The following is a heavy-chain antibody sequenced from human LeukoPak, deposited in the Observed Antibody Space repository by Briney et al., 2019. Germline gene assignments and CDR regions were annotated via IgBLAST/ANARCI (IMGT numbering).Heavy chain of an antibody. CDR2: IYYSGST. CDR3: ARTPGAAGNYYYYYMDV. J-gene: IGHJ6*03. V-gene: IGHV4-61*01. CDR1: GGSISSSYY. Sequence: SETLSLTCTVSGGSISSSYYWSWIRQPPGKGLEWIGYIYYSGSTNYNPSLKSRVTISVDTSKNQFSLKLSSVTAADTAVYYCARTPGAAGNYYYYYMDVWGKGTTVTVSS. D-gene: IGHD6-13*01.